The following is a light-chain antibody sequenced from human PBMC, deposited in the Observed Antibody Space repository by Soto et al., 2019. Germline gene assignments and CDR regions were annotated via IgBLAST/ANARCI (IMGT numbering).Light chain of an antibody. Sequence: DIEMTQSPSTLSASVGDRVTLTCRASQSINTWLAWYQQKPGKAPKFLIYKAYSLQSGVPSRFSGSGSGTEFTLTISSLQPDDFATYYCQQYNSYPVTFGGGTKVEIK. CDR2: KAY. CDR1: QSINTW. V-gene: IGKV1-5*03. J-gene: IGKJ4*01. CDR3: QQYNSYPVT.